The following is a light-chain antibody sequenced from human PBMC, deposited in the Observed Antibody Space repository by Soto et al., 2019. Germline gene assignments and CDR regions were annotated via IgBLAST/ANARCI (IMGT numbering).Light chain of an antibody. CDR2: KAS. CDR1: QSISSG. CDR3: QQYNSYSWT. V-gene: IGKV1-5*03. Sequence: DIQMTQSPSTLSASVGDRVTITCRASQSISSGLAWYQQKPGKAPKLLIDKASSLESGVPSRFSGSGSGTEFTLTISSLQPDDFATYYCQQYNSYSWTFGQGTKVDI. J-gene: IGKJ1*01.